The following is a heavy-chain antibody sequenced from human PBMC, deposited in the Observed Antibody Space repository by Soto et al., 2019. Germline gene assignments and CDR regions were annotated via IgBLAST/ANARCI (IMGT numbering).Heavy chain of an antibody. J-gene: IGHJ5*02. Sequence: QVQLQQWGAGLLKPSETLSLTCAVYGGSFSGYYWSWIRQPPGKGLEWIGEINHSGSTNYNQSLKSRVTISVDTSKNQFSLKLSSVTAADTAVYYCARGRVVLLWFGDHNWFDPWGQGTLVTVSS. CDR1: GGSFSGYY. V-gene: IGHV4-34*01. D-gene: IGHD3-10*01. CDR2: INHSGST. CDR3: ARGRVVLLWFGDHNWFDP.